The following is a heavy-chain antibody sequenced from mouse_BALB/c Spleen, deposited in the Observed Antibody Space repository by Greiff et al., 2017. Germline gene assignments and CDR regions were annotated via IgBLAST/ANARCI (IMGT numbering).Heavy chain of an antibody. CDR1: GDSITSGY. CDR2: ISYSGST. D-gene: IGHD2-4*01. CDR3: ARSTMITTGFAY. Sequence: EVQLQQSGPSLVKPSQTLSLTCSVTGDSITSGYWNLIRKFPGNKLEYMGYISYSGSTYYNPSLKSRISITRDTSKNQYYLQLNSVTTEDTATYYCARSTMITTGFAYWGQGTLGTVSA. V-gene: IGHV3-8*02. J-gene: IGHJ3*01.